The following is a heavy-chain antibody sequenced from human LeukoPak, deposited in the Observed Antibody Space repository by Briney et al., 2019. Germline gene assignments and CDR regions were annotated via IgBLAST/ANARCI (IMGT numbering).Heavy chain of an antibody. CDR3: ATPGGSSWYPCASDY. Sequence: GGSLRLSCAASGFTFSSYAMRWVRQTPGKGLEWVSAITGDGGSKYYADSVKGRFTISRDNPKNTLYLQMNSLRAEDPAVYYCATPGGSSWYPCASDYWGQGTLVTVSS. CDR2: ITGDGGSK. V-gene: IGHV3-23*01. CDR1: GFTFSSYA. D-gene: IGHD6-13*01. J-gene: IGHJ4*02.